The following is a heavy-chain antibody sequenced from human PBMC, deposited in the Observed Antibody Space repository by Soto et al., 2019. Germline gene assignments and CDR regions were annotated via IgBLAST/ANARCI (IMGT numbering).Heavy chain of an antibody. CDR2: ISYDGSNK. Sequence: GGSLRLSCAASGFTFSSYGMHWVRQAPGKGLEWVAVISYDGSNKYYADSVKGRFTISRDNSKNTLYLQMNSLRAEDTAVYYCAKDDWDTAMGGSYYFDYWGQGTLVTVSS. V-gene: IGHV3-30*18. J-gene: IGHJ4*02. CDR1: GFTFSSYG. CDR3: AKDDWDTAMGGSYYFDY. D-gene: IGHD5-18*01.